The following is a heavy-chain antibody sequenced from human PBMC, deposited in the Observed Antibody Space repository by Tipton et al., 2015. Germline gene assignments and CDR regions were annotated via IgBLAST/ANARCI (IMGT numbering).Heavy chain of an antibody. CDR3: ATLGDGSSRIP. CDR2: ISHSGNT. J-gene: IGHJ5*02. CDR1: AYSITSDYY. D-gene: IGHD3-16*01. Sequence: LRLSCAVSAYSITSDYYWGWIRQPPGKGLEWIGSISHSGNTYYNPSLKSRVTMSRDTSKNQFSLKLTSVTAADTAVYYCATLGDGSSRIPWGQGTRVTVSS. V-gene: IGHV4-38-2*01.